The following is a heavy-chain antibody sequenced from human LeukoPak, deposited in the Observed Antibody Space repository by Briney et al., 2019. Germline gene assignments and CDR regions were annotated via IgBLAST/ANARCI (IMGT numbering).Heavy chain of an antibody. CDR3: ARDGQEGDNSAFDI. V-gene: IGHV3-72*01. CDR2: TRDKARGYRT. Sequence: GESLTLSCAASGATLSDHHMDWVRQPPGKGLEWVGRTRDKARGYRTEYAASVKDRFTISRDDSKTLVYLQMNSLKIEDTAVYYCARDGQEGDNSAFDIWGQGTVVTVYS. D-gene: IGHD3-22*01. J-gene: IGHJ3*02. CDR1: GATLSDHH.